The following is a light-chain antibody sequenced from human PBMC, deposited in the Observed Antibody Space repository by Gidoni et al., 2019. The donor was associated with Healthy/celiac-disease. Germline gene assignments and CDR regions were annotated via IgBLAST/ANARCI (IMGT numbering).Light chain of an antibody. CDR2: DVS. Sequence: QSALTQPRSVSGSPGQSVTISCTGTSSDVGTYNYVSWYQQHPGKAPKLMIYDVSKWPSGGPDRFSGSKSGNTASLTISGLQAEDEADYYCCSYAGSYTLVFGGGTKLTVL. V-gene: IGLV2-11*01. CDR3: CSYAGSYTLV. J-gene: IGLJ2*01. CDR1: SSDVGTYNY.